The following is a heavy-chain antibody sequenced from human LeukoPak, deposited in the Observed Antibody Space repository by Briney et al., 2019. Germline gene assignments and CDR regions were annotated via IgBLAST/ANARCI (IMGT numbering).Heavy chain of an antibody. V-gene: IGHV3-64D*06. J-gene: IGHJ4*02. Sequence: PGGSLRLSRSVSGFTFSTYVMHWVRQAPGKGLEYVSAISSNGANTYYADSVKGRFTLSRDNSKNTLYLQMSSLRADDTAVYYCVRGTGYWGQGTLVTVSS. CDR2: ISSNGANT. CDR3: VRGTGY. CDR1: GFTFSTYV.